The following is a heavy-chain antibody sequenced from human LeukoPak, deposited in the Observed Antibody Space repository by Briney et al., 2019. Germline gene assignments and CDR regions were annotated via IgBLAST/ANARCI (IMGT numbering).Heavy chain of an antibody. CDR2: INQGGSEK. D-gene: IGHD1-14*01. CDR3: ARGRGKDV. CDR1: GFPFSNHW. Sequence: RGSLRLSCAASGFPFSNHWMSWVRQAPGKGLEWVANINQGGSEKYCVDSVEGRFTISRDNAKNSLYLQMNSLRAEDTAVYYCARGRGKDVWGQGTTVTVSS. J-gene: IGHJ6*02. V-gene: IGHV3-7*05.